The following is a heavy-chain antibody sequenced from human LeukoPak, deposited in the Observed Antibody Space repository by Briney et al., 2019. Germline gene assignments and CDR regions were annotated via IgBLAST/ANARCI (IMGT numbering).Heavy chain of an antibody. Sequence: ASVEVSCKATGATFSSYAISWVRQAPGQGLEWVGGIIPIFGTANYAQKFQGRVAIATDESTSTAYMELSSLRSEDTAVYYCARGVPAAMDYYYYYMDVWGKGTTVTVSS. CDR1: GATFSSYA. J-gene: IGHJ6*03. CDR2: IIPIFGTA. D-gene: IGHD2-2*01. V-gene: IGHV1-69*05. CDR3: ARGVPAAMDYYYYYMDV.